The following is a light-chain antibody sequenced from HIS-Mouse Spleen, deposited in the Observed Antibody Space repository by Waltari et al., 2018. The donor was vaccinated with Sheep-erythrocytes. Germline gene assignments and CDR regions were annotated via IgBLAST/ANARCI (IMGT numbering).Light chain of an antibody. CDR1: QSISSY. J-gene: IGKJ4*01. Sequence: DIQLTQSPSFLSASVGDRVTITCRGSQSISSYLNWYQQKPGKAPKLLIYAESSLQSGVPSRFSGSGSGTDFTLTISSLQPEDFATYYCQQSYSTPPTFGGGTKVEIK. CDR3: QQSYSTPPT. CDR2: AES. V-gene: IGKV1-39*01.